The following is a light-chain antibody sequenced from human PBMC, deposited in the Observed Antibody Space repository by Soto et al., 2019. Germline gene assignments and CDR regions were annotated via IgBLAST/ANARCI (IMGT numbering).Light chain of an antibody. CDR3: QQYNTPFT. J-gene: IGKJ3*01. CDR1: QSISSW. CDR2: DAS. V-gene: IGKV1-5*01. Sequence: DIKMTQSPSTLSASVGDRVTITCRASQSISSWLAWYQQKPGKAPKLLIYDASSLESGVPSRFSGSGSGTEFTLTISSLQPDDFATYYCQQYNTPFTFGPGTKVDIK.